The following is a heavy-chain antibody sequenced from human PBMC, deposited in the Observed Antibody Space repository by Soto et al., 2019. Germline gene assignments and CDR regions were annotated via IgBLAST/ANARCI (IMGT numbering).Heavy chain of an antibody. J-gene: IGHJ2*01. D-gene: IGHD2-2*01. CDR3: AKVGDCSSTSCYWVWYFDL. V-gene: IGHV3-23*01. CDR2: SSGSVAST. Sequence: EVRLLESGGGLVQPGGSLRLSCAASGFTFSSYAMSWVRQAPGKGLECVSASSGSVASTYYADSVKGRFTISRDNSKITLYLPMNSLRAEDTAVYYCAKVGDCSSTSCYWVWYFDLWGRGTLVTVSS. CDR1: GFTFSSYA.